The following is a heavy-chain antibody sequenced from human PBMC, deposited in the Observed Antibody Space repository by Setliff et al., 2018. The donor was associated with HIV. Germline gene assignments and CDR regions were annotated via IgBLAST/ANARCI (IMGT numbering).Heavy chain of an antibody. V-gene: IGHV1-18*01. CDR1: GYTFNNFA. D-gene: IGHD2-15*01. Sequence: VASVKVSCKTSGYTFNNFAISWVRQAPGQGLEWMGWINGYNGNTNYAQNFQGRVTMTTDTTSSPAYMELRSLRSDDTAMYYCARIRAAALLNAFDIWGQGTMVTVSS. CDR2: INGYNGNT. CDR3: ARIRAAALLNAFDI. J-gene: IGHJ3*02.